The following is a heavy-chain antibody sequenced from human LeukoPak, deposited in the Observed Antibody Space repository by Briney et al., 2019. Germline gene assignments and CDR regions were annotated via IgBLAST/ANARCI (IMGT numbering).Heavy chain of an antibody. V-gene: IGHV3-7*01. CDR2: INQDGSEK. CDR1: GFIFSSYW. CDR3: ARRAFRGWLQLADRLSGRGRDGYNSWTFDY. J-gene: IGHJ4*02. Sequence: PGGSLRLSCAASGFIFSSYWMSWVRQAPGKGLESVANINQDGSEKYYVDSVKGRFTISRDNAKNSLYLQMNSLRAEDTAVYYCARRAFRGWLQLADRLSGRGRDGYNSWTFDYWGQGTLVTVSS. D-gene: IGHD5-24*01.